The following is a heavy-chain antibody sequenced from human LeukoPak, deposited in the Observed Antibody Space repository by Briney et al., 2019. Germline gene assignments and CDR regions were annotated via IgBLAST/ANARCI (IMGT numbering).Heavy chain of an antibody. D-gene: IGHD3-16*02. CDR3: ARDRGMITFGGVIVIPDFPDY. V-gene: IGHV1-2*02. CDR2: INPNSGGT. Sequence: ASVKVSCKASGYTFTGYYMHWVRQAPGQGLEWMGWINPNSGGTNYAQKFQGRVTMTRDTSISTAYMELSRLRSDDTAVYYCARDRGMITFGGVIVIPDFPDYWGQGTLVTVSP. CDR1: GYTFTGYY. J-gene: IGHJ4*02.